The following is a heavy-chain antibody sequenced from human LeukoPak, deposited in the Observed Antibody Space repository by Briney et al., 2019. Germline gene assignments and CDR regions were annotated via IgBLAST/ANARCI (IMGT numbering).Heavy chain of an antibody. J-gene: IGHJ4*02. D-gene: IGHD2-15*01. CDR3: ARDDCSGGSCYSYFDY. Sequence: ASVKVSCKASGYTFTGYYMHWVRQAPGQRLEWMGWINPNSGGTDYAQKFQGRVTMTRDTSISTAYMELSRLRSDDTAVYYCARDDCSGGSCYSYFDYWGQGTLVTVSS. CDR2: INPNSGGT. CDR1: GYTFTGYY. V-gene: IGHV1-2*02.